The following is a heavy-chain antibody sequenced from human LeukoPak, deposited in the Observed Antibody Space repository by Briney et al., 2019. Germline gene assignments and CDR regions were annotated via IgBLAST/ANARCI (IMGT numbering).Heavy chain of an antibody. J-gene: IGHJ5*01. CDR3: ASGAYSSGWFDY. D-gene: IGHD6-19*01. Sequence: PGGSLRLSCAASKFTFSSYAMSWVRQAPGKGLEWVSAISGGGDSTYYADSVKGRFTISRDNSRNTLYLQMNSLRAEDTAVYYCASGAYSSGWFDYWGQGTLVTVSS. CDR2: ISGGGDST. CDR1: KFTFSSYA. V-gene: IGHV3-23*01.